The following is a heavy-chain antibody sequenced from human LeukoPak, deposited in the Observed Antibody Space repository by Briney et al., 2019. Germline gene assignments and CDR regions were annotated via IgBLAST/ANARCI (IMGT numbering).Heavy chain of an antibody. CDR1: GGSISSGGYY. J-gene: IGHJ4*02. V-gene: IGHV4-30-4*08. D-gene: IGHD3-16*02. CDR2: IYYSGST. Sequence: PSQTLSLTCTVSGGSISSGGYYWSWIRQHPGKGLEWIGYIYYSGSTHYNPSLKSRVPISVDTSKNQFSLKLSSVTAADTAVYYCARGPNYVWGSYRYFDYWGQGTLVTVSS. CDR3: ARGPNYVWGSYRYFDY.